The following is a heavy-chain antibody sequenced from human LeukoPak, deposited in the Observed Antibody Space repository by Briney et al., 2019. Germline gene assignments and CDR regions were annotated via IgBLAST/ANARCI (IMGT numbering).Heavy chain of an antibody. CDR1: GFTFSSYW. D-gene: IGHD5-18*01. J-gene: IGHJ4*02. CDR3: ASGGIQLWLASL. CDR2: IKQDGSEK. Sequence: GGSLRLSCAASGFTFSSYWMSWVRQAPGKGLEWVANIKQDGSEKYYVDSVKGRLTISRDNAKNSLYLQMNSPRAEDTAVYYCASGGIQLWLASLWGQGTLVTVSS. V-gene: IGHV3-7*03.